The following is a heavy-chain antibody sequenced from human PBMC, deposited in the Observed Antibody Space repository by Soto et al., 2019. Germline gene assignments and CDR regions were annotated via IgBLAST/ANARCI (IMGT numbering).Heavy chain of an antibody. CDR3: VTGADALKWFGQSHFDS. CDR2: FDPEEGET. D-gene: IGHD3-10*01. Sequence: AASVKVSCKVSGYTLTEYSMHWVRQPPLKGLEWMGGFDPEEGETKYAQKFQGRVTMTEETSTDTAYMELSSLRSEDTAVYYCVTGADALKWFGQSHFDSWAQGTQVTVSS. CDR1: GYTLTEYS. J-gene: IGHJ4*02. V-gene: IGHV1-24*01.